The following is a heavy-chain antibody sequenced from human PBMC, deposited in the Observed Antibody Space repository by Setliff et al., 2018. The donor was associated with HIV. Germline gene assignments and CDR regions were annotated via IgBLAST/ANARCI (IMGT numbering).Heavy chain of an antibody. CDR3: ARDGPYCSGGSCLRY. Sequence: SETLSLTCTVSGGSISSYYWSWIRQPPGEGLEWIGYIFYSGSTNYNPSLKSRATISLDTSKNQFSLKLNSVTAADTAVYYCARDGPYCSGGSCLRYWGQGTLVTVSS. CDR1: GGSISSYY. CDR2: IFYSGST. J-gene: IGHJ4*02. V-gene: IGHV4-59*12. D-gene: IGHD2-15*01.